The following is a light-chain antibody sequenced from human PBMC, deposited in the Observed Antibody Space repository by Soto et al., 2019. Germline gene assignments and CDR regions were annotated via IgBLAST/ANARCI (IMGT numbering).Light chain of an antibody. CDR2: DAS. V-gene: IGKV1-5*01. Sequence: DIQMTQSPSTLSASVGDRVTITCRASQRISSWLAWYQQKPGKAPKLLIYDASSLESGVPSRFSGSGSGTEFTLTISSLQPDDFATYYCQQYNSYSWTFGQGTKVEI. CDR3: QQYNSYSWT. CDR1: QRISSW. J-gene: IGKJ1*01.